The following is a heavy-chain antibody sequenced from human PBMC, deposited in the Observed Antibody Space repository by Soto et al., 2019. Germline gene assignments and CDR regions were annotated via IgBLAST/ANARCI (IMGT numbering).Heavy chain of an antibody. V-gene: IGHV1-8*01. CDR1: GYTFTSYD. D-gene: IGHD3-16*01. CDR2: RNPNSGNT. CDR3: ARVTKDDIWGGVGWFDP. Sequence: QVQLVQSGAEVKKPGASVKVSCKASGYTFTSYDINWVRQATGQGLEWMGWRNPNSGNTGYAQKFQGRVNMTRNTSISTAYMELSRLRCEDTALYYCARVTKDDIWGGVGWFDPWGQGTLVTVSS. J-gene: IGHJ5*02.